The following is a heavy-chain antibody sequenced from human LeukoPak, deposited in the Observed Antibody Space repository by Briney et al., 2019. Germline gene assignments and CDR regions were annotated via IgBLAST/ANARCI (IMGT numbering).Heavy chain of an antibody. D-gene: IGHD4-17*01. CDR3: ARDALTTVTDY. V-gene: IGHV3-30*03. Sequence: GGSLRLSCAASGFTFSSYGMHWVRQAPGKGLEWVAVISYDGSNKYYADSVKGRFTISRDNSKNTLYLQMNSLRAEDTAVYYCARDALTTVTDYWGQGTLVTVSS. CDR2: ISYDGSNK. J-gene: IGHJ4*02. CDR1: GFTFSSYG.